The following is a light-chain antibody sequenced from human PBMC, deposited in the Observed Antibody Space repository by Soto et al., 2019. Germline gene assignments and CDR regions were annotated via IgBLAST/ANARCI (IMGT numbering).Light chain of an antibody. V-gene: IGKV3-20*01. CDR2: AAS. Sequence: DIVLTQSPGTLSVSPGERATLSCRASQSVSSSHFAWYQQRPGRAPRLLIYAASTRATGVPDMFSGSGSGTAFRLTISRLETEDFAVYYCQQYDNSPGTFGPGTKVEIK. CDR3: QQYDNSPGT. J-gene: IGKJ1*01. CDR1: QSVSSSH.